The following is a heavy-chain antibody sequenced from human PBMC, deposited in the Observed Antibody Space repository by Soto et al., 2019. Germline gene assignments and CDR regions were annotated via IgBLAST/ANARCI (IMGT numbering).Heavy chain of an antibody. Sequence: ASVKASCKASGYTFTSYGISWVRQAPGQGLEWMGWISAYNGNTNYAQKLQGRVTMTTDTSTSTAYMELRSLRSDDTAVYYCARYYNYDSSGYFRRRDYGMDVWGQG. CDR2: ISAYNGNT. CDR3: ARYYNYDSSGYFRRRDYGMDV. D-gene: IGHD3-22*01. J-gene: IGHJ6*02. V-gene: IGHV1-18*01. CDR1: GYTFTSYG.